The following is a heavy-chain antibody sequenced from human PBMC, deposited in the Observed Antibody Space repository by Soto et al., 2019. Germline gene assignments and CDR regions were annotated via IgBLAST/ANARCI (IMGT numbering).Heavy chain of an antibody. Sequence: PGGSLRLSCAASGFTFSRSGMSWVRQPPGKGLEWVSSISDSGVTTYYADSVKGRFTISRDNSKNTLFLQMNSLRAEDTAVYYCAKLGFVLMELYYFHQWGHGTLVTVSS. J-gene: IGHJ4*01. D-gene: IGHD2-8*01. CDR3: AKLGFVLMELYYFHQ. CDR2: ISDSGVTT. CDR1: GFTFSRSG. V-gene: IGHV3-23*01.